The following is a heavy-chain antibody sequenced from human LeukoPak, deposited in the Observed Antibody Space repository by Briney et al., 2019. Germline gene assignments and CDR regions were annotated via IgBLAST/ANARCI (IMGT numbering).Heavy chain of an antibody. Sequence: GGSLRLSCKASELPFRNIWLTWFRRAQGKGLEWVANINQDGSEKLFVGCVKGPLTISRDNAKNSLYLQMNSLRAEDTAVYYCARDGQYSSSWYDFDYWGQGTLVTVSS. V-gene: IGHV3-7*04. CDR2: INQDGSEK. CDR1: ELPFRNIW. D-gene: IGHD6-13*01. J-gene: IGHJ4*02. CDR3: ARDGQYSSSWYDFDY.